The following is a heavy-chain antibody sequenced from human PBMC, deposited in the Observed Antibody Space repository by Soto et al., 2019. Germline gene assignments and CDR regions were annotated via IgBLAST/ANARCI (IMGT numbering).Heavy chain of an antibody. J-gene: IGHJ5*02. CDR2: IWYDGSNK. V-gene: IGHV3-33*01. Sequence: GGSLRLSCAASGFTFSSYGMHWVRQAPGKGLEWVAVIWYDGSNKYYADSVKGRFTISRDNSKNTLYLQMNSLRAEDTAVYYCARDYISGYDYFSWFDPWGQGTLVTVSS. CDR1: GFTFSSYG. D-gene: IGHD5-12*01. CDR3: ARDYISGYDYFSWFDP.